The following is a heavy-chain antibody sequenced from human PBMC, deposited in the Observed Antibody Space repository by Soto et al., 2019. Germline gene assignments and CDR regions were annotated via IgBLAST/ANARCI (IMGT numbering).Heavy chain of an antibody. J-gene: IGHJ4*02. CDR3: ARVERGITIFGVVIPPFDY. CDR1: GFTFSDYY. V-gene: IGHV3-11*01. CDR2: ISSSGSTI. D-gene: IGHD3-3*01. Sequence: QVQLVESGGGLVKPGGSLRLSCAASGFTFSDYYMSWIRQAPGKGLEWVPYISSSGSTIYYADSVKGRLTISRDNAKNSLDPKMNSLRAEDTAGYYFARVERGITIFGVVIPPFDYWGQGTLVTVSS.